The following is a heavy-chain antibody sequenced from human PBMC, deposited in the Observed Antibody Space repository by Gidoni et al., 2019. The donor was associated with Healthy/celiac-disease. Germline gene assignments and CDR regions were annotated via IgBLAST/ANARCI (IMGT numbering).Heavy chain of an antibody. J-gene: IGHJ6*03. Sequence: QVQLVQSGAEVKKPGSSVKVSCKASGGTFSSYAISWVRQAPGQGLEWMGGLIPIFGTANYAQKFQGRGTITADESTSTAYMELSSMRSEDTAVYYCARGQAYCSGGSCYYSFPAYYYYYMDVWGKGTTVTVSS. CDR3: ARGQAYCSGGSCYYSFPAYYYYYMDV. V-gene: IGHV1-69*01. CDR2: LIPIFGTA. D-gene: IGHD2-15*01. CDR1: GGTFSSYA.